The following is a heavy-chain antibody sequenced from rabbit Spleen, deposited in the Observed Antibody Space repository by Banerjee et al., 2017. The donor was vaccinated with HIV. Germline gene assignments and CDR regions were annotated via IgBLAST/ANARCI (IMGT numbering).Heavy chain of an antibody. CDR1: GFDFSDYG. V-gene: IGHV1S45*01. D-gene: IGHD8-1*01. Sequence: QEQLVESGGGLVQPGGSLKLSCKASGFDFSDYGVSWVRQAPGKGLEWVACAVAGSSDSTYSASWAKGRFTISKTSSTTVTLQMTSLTAADTATYFCARDAGTSFSTYGMDLWGQGTLVTVS. CDR2: AVAGSSDST. J-gene: IGHJ6*01. CDR3: ARDAGTSFSTYGMDL.